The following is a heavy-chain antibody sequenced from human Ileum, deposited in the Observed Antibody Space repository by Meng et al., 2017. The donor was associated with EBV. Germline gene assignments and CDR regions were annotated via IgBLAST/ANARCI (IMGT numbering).Heavy chain of an antibody. D-gene: IGHD2/OR15-2a*01. CDR3: TNLSF. Sequence: QGAVVGAGGGVVQPGRSLRVSCEASGFSFDTFDMHWARQAPGKGLEWVAVISYDENIKFYADSVKGRFTISRDNSKNTLYLQLNSLRPDDTAFYYCTNLSFWGQGTLVTVSS. CDR1: GFSFDTFD. CDR2: ISYDENIK. J-gene: IGHJ4*02. V-gene: IGHV3-30*18.